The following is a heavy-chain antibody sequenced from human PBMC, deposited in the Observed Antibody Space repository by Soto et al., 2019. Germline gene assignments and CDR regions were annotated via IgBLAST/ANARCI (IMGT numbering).Heavy chain of an antibody. J-gene: IGHJ4*02. CDR1: GYTFTSYG. V-gene: IGHV1-18*01. Sequence: QVQLVQSGAEVKKPGASVKVSCKASGYTFTSYGISWVRQAPGQGLEWMGWISAYNGNTNYAQKLQGRVTMTTDTSTTIAYMELRSLRSDDTAVYYCARVPHIRGQLAPFDYWGQGTLVTVSS. D-gene: IGHD6-6*01. CDR2: ISAYNGNT. CDR3: ARVPHIRGQLAPFDY.